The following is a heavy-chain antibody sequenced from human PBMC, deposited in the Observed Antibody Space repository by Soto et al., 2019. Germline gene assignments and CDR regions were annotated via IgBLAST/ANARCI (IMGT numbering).Heavy chain of an antibody. J-gene: IGHJ4*02. CDR2: IDPSDSYT. V-gene: IGHV5-10-1*01. CDR1: GYSFTSYW. CDR3: ARLQAAAGDNDLTFDY. Sequence: EVQLVQSGAEVKKPGESLRISCKGSGYSFTSYWLSCVRQMPGKGLEWMGRIDPSDSYTNYSPSFQGHVTISADKSISTASLQWSSLKASDTAMYYCARLQAAAGDNDLTFDYWGQGTLVTVSS. D-gene: IGHD6-13*01.